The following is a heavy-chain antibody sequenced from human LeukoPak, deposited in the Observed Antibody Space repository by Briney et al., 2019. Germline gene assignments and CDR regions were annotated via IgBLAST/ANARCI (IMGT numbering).Heavy chain of an antibody. CDR3: ARGAGPSGYSYGRY. CDR2: INHSGST. CDR1: GGSISSYY. J-gene: IGHJ4*02. Sequence: SETLSLTCTVSGGSISSYYWSWIRQPPGKGLEWIGEINHSGSTNYNPSLKSRVTISVDTSKNQFSLNLSSVTAADTAVYYCARGAGPSGYSYGRYWGQGTLVTVSS. V-gene: IGHV4-34*01. D-gene: IGHD5-18*01.